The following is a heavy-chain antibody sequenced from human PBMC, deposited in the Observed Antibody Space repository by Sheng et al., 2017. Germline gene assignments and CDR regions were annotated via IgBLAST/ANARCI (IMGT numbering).Heavy chain of an antibody. J-gene: IGHJ6*02. Sequence: QLQLQESGPGLVKPAETLSLTCTVSGVSISSSSYYWGWIRQPPGKGLEWIGTIYYSGSTYYNPSLKSRVTISVDTSKKQFSLKVRSVTAADTAVYYCASGIVTSPAHLPLDVWGQGDPRSPSP. V-gene: IGHV4-39*07. CDR3: ASGIVTSPAHLPLDV. D-gene: IGHD2-2*01. CDR2: IYYSGST. CDR1: GVSISSSSYY.